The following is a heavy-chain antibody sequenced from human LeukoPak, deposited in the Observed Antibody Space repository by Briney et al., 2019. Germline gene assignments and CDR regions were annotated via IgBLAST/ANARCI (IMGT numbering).Heavy chain of an antibody. CDR1: GYTFTSYA. Sequence: VASVKVSCKASGYTFTSYAMHWVRQAPGQRLEWMGWINAGNGNTKYSQKFQGRVTITRDTSASTAYMELSSLRSEDTAVYYCASSSGRLVRGGFDYWGQGTLVTGSS. J-gene: IGHJ4*01. CDR2: INAGNGNT. D-gene: IGHD6-19*01. CDR3: ASSSGRLVRGGFDY. V-gene: IGHV1-3*01.